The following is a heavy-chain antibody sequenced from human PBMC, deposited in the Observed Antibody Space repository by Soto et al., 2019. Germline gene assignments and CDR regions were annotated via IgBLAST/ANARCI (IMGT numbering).Heavy chain of an antibody. Sequence: PGGSLRLSCAASGFTFSDYYMSWIRQAPGKGLEWVSYISSSGSTIYYADSVKGRFTISRDNAKNSLYLQMNSLRAEDTAVYYCAKQTVTTGTTSWFDPWGQGTLVTVSS. CDR3: AKQTVTTGTTSWFDP. D-gene: IGHD1-1*01. CDR1: GFTFSDYY. V-gene: IGHV3-11*01. J-gene: IGHJ5*02. CDR2: ISSSGSTI.